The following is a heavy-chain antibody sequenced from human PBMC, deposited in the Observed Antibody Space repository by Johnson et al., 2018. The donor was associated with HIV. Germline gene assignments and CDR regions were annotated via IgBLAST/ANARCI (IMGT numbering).Heavy chain of an antibody. CDR2: ISYDGSNK. V-gene: IGHV3-30*03. J-gene: IGHJ3*02. D-gene: IGHD2-2*01. CDR3: ARRRYSSTWRDAFDI. CDR1: GFTFSSYG. Sequence: QVQLVESGGGLVQPGGSLRLSCAASGFTFSSYGIHWVRQVPGKGLEWVAVISYDGSNKYYAGSVKGRFTISRDNSKNTLFLQMNSLRAEDTAVYYCARRRYSSTWRDAFDIWGKGQWSPYLQ.